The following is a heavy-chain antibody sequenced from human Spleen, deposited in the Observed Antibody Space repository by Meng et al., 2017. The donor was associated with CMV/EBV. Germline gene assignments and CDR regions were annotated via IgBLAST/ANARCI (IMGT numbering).Heavy chain of an antibody. D-gene: IGHD2-8*01. CDR2: IYSGANT. J-gene: IGHJ6*02. Sequence: GGSLRLSCAASGVTVSSDFMAWVRQAPGKGLEWVSVIYSGANTYYADSVKGRFTISRDNSKNTLYLQMNSLRAEDTAIYYCAKGILFYAIEEGVYSGLDVWGQGTTVTVSS. CDR1: GVTVSSDF. CDR3: AKGILFYAIEEGVYSGLDV. V-gene: IGHV3-66*01.